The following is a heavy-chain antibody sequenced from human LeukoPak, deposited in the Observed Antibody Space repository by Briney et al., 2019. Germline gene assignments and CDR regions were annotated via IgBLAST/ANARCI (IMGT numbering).Heavy chain of an antibody. CDR1: GGTFSGYY. D-gene: IGHD3-22*01. Sequence: SETLSLTCAVYGGTFSGYYWSWIRQPPGKGLEWIGEINHSGGTKYNPSLKSRVTISVDTSKNQLSLNLSSVTAADTAVYYCARDPQYYYDSSGYPIYAFDIWGQGTMVTVSS. V-gene: IGHV4-34*01. CDR3: ARDPQYYYDSSGYPIYAFDI. J-gene: IGHJ3*02. CDR2: INHSGGT.